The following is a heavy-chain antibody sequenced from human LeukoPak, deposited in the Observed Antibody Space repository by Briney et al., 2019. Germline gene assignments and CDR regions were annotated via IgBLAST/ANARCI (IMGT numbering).Heavy chain of an antibody. CDR2: ISSNGGST. J-gene: IGHJ4*02. CDR3: AKLATGSAAGTGLFDY. CDR1: GFTFSSYA. D-gene: IGHD6-13*01. Sequence: PGGSLRLSCSASGFTFSSYAMHWVRQAPGKGLEYVSAISSNGGSTYYADSVKGRFTISRDNSKNTLYLQMSSLRAEDTAVYYCAKLATGSAAGTGLFDYWGQGTLVTVSS. V-gene: IGHV3-64D*06.